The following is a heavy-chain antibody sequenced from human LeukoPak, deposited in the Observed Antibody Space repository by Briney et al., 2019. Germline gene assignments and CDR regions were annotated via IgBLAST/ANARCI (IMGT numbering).Heavy chain of an antibody. J-gene: IGHJ4*02. Sequence: PSETLSLTCAVSGGSISSGGYSWSWIRQPPGKGLEWIGYIYHSGSTYYNPSLKSRVTISVDRSKNQFSLKLSSVTAVDTAVYYCARVVPAATFDYWGQGTLVTVSS. CDR3: ARVVPAATFDY. D-gene: IGHD2-2*01. V-gene: IGHV4-30-2*01. CDR1: GGSISSGGYS. CDR2: IYHSGST.